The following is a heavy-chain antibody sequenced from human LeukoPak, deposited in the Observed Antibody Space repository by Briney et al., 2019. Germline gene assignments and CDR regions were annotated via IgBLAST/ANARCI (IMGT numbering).Heavy chain of an antibody. CDR3: ARLLAAAGTEDY. D-gene: IGHD6-13*01. CDR2: INPNSGGT. Sequence: ASVKVSCKASGYNFTKYDIDWVRQAPGQGLEWMGWINPNSGGTNYAQKFQGRVTMTRDTSISTAYMELSRLRSDDTAVYYCARLLAAAGTEDYWGQGTLVTVSS. J-gene: IGHJ4*02. V-gene: IGHV1-2*02. CDR1: GYNFTKYD.